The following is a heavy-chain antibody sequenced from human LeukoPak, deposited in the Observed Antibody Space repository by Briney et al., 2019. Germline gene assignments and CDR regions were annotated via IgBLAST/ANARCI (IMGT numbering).Heavy chain of an antibody. V-gene: IGHV3-15*01. D-gene: IGHD5-12*01. J-gene: IGHJ6*03. Sequence: GGSLRLSCAASGFTFSNAWMSWVRQAPGKGLEWVGRIKSKTDGGTTDYAAPVKGRFTISRDDSKNTLYLQMNSLKTEGTAVYYCTTDSGRYSGYHYYMDVWGKGTTVTVSS. CDR2: IKSKTDGGTT. CDR1: GFTFSNAW. CDR3: TTDSGRYSGYHYYMDV.